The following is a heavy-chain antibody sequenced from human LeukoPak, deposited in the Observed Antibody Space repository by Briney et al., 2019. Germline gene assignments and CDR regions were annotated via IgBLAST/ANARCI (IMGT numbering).Heavy chain of an antibody. Sequence: RTGGSLRLSCAASGFTFDDYGMSWVRQAPGKGLEWVSGINWNGGSTGYADSVKGRFTISRDNAKNSLYLQMNSLRAEDTALYYCARDASGYYYDSSGYTGFDYWGQGTLVTVSS. D-gene: IGHD3-22*01. J-gene: IGHJ4*02. V-gene: IGHV3-20*04. CDR2: INWNGGST. CDR3: ARDASGYYYDSSGYTGFDY. CDR1: GFTFDDYG.